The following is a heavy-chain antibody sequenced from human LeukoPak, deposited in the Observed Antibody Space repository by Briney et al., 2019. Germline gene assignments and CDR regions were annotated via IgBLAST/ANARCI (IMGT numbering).Heavy chain of an antibody. CDR3: ARDLAGYGGYSYGMVDY. D-gene: IGHD5-18*01. J-gene: IGHJ4*02. CDR1: GDSVSSNSAA. CDR2: TYYRSKWYN. V-gene: IGHV6-1*01. Sequence: SQTLSLTCAISGDSVSSNSAAWNWIRQSPSRGLEWLGRTYYRSKWYNDYAESVKSRITINPDTSKNQFSLQLNSVTPEDTALYFCARDLAGYGGYSYGMVDYWGQGTLVTVSS.